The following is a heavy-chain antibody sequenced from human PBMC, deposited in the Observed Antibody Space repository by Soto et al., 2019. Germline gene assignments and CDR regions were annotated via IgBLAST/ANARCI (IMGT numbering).Heavy chain of an antibody. CDR3: ARVVVAATPYYFDY. D-gene: IGHD2-15*01. V-gene: IGHV4-61*01. Sequence: SETLSLTCTVSGGSVISGSYYFICIRQPPGKGLEWIGYIYYSGSTNYNPSLKSRVTISVDTSKNQFSLKLSSVTAADTAVYYCARVVVAATPYYFDYWGQGTLVTVSS. CDR1: GGSVISGSYY. CDR2: IYYSGST. J-gene: IGHJ4*02.